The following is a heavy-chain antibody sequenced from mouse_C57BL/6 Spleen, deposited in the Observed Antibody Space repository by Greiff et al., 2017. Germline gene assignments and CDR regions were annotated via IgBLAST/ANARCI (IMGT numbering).Heavy chain of an antibody. CDR3: VRLYYGYWYCDV. D-gene: IGHD2-1*01. V-gene: IGHV10-1*01. J-gene: IGHJ1*03. CDR1: GFSFNTYA. Sequence: EVMLVESGGGLVQPKGSLKLSCAASGFSFNTYAMNWVRQALGKGLEWVARIRSKSNNYATYYADTVKDRFTISRDDSESMLYLHMNNLTTEDTAVYYCVRLYYGYWYCDVWGTGTTVTVSS. CDR2: IRSKSNNYAT.